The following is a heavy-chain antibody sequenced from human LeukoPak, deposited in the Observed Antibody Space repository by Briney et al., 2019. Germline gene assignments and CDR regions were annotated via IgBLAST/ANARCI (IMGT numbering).Heavy chain of an antibody. Sequence: GASVKVSCKASGGTFSSYAISWVRQAPGQGLGWMGRIIPILGIANYAQKFQGRVTITADKSTSTAYMELSSLRSEDTAVYYCARAHCSSTSCLTGPFDIWGQGTMVTVSS. CDR1: GGTFSSYA. J-gene: IGHJ3*02. CDR2: IIPILGIA. V-gene: IGHV1-69*04. D-gene: IGHD2-2*01. CDR3: ARAHCSSTSCLTGPFDI.